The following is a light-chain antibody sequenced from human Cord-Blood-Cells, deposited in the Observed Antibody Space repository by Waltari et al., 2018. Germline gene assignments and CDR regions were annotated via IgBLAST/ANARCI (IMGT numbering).Light chain of an antibody. V-gene: IGLV2-23*01. Sequence: QSALTQPAYVSGSPGQSSTISCTGTSSDVGSYNLVSWYQQPPGKAPKLMMYEGSKRPSGVSNRFSGSKSGNTASLTISGLQAEDEADYYCCSYAGSSTLVFGGGTKLTVL. CDR1: SSDVGSYNL. CDR2: EGS. J-gene: IGLJ3*02. CDR3: CSYAGSSTLV.